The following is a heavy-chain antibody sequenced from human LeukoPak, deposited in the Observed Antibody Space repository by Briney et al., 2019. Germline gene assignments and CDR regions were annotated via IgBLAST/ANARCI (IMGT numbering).Heavy chain of an antibody. CDR3: ARVGGSGYYWFEP. V-gene: IGHV4-30-4*01. CDR2: IYYSGST. D-gene: IGHD3-10*01. CDR1: GGSVSSGDYY. J-gene: IGHJ5*02. Sequence: SETLSLTCTVSGGSVSSGDYYWSWIRQPPGKGLEWIGYIYYSGSTYYNPSLKSRVTISVDTSKNQFSLKLSSVTAADTAVYCCARVGGSGYYWFEPWGQGTLVTVYS.